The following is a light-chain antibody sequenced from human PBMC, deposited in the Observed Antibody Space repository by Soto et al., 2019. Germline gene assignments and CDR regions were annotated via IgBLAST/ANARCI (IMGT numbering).Light chain of an antibody. CDR1: QSVSSN. V-gene: IGKV3-15*01. CDR3: QQYNNWPRT. J-gene: IGKJ1*01. Sequence: VMTQSPSTLSVSTGERATLSCRARQSVSSNLAWYQQNPGHAPRLLIYGASSRATGIPARFTASGSGTEFTLTITSLQSEECEVYYCQQYNNWPRTFGQGTKGEIK. CDR2: GAS.